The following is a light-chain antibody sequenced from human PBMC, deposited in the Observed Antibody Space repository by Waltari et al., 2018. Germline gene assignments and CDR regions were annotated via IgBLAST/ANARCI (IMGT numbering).Light chain of an antibody. Sequence: SSDLTQDPSVSVALGQTVRITCHGDTLRSYYASWYQQRPGQAPVLVLYGPGNRPSGIPDRFSGSTSGNTASLTITGAQAEDEADYYCHSRETFSTRLFGGGTRLTV. CDR1: TLRSYY. CDR2: GPG. CDR3: HSRETFSTRL. J-gene: IGLJ2*01. V-gene: IGLV3-19*01.